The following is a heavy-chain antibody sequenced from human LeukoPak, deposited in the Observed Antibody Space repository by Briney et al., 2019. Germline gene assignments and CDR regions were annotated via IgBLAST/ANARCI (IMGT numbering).Heavy chain of an antibody. Sequence: SETLSLTCTVSGGSISSYYWSWIRQPPGKGLEWIGYIYYSGSTNYNPSLKSRVTISVDTSKNQSSLKLSSVTAADTAVYYCARSDPVAGTDNWFDPWGQGTLVTVSS. V-gene: IGHV4-59*01. J-gene: IGHJ5*02. CDR2: IYYSGST. CDR1: GGSISSYY. D-gene: IGHD6-19*01. CDR3: ARSDPVAGTDNWFDP.